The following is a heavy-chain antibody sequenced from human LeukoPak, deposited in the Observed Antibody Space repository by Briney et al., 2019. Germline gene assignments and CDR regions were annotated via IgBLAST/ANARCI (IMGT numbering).Heavy chain of an antibody. V-gene: IGHV3-30-3*01. Sequence: PGGSLRLSCAASGFTFSSYAMHWVRQAPGRGLEWVAAISHDESNKYYADSVKGRFTVSRDKSKNTLYLQMNSLRAEDTAVYYCARAGNFDSGGYYYGIDYWGQGTLVTVSS. CDR2: ISHDESNK. J-gene: IGHJ4*02. D-gene: IGHD3-22*01. CDR3: ARAGNFDSGGYYYGIDY. CDR1: GFTFSSYA.